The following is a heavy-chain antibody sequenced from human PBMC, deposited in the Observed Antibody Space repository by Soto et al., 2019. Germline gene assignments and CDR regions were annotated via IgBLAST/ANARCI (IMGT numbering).Heavy chain of an antibody. Sequence: EVQLVESGGGLVQPGRSLRLSCAASGFTFDDYAMHWVRQAPGKGLEWVSGISWNSGSIGYADSVKGRFTISRDNAKNSLYLQMNSLRAEDTAVYYCARAPLRGFDYWGQGTLVTVSS. V-gene: IGHV3-9*01. J-gene: IGHJ4*02. CDR2: ISWNSGSI. CDR1: GFTFDDYA. D-gene: IGHD4-17*01. CDR3: ARAPLRGFDY.